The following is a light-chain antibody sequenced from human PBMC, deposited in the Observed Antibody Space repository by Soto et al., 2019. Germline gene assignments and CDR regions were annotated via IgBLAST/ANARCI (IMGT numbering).Light chain of an antibody. V-gene: IGKV3D-15*01. CDR3: QHYNNWVLT. CDR1: RSAGKN. J-gene: IGKJ4*01. CDR2: DTS. Sequence: IVVTQSPATLSVSLGERVTLSCRASRSAGKNLAWYQQRVGQAPRLVIYDTSTRATGIPARFSGSGSETEFNLTINSLQAEDSAIYYCQHYNNWVLTFGGGTKVEIK.